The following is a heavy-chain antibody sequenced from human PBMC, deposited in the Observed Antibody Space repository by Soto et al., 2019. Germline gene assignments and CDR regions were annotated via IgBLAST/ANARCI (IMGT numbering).Heavy chain of an antibody. CDR3: ARGRDIVVVVAATPGRDAFDI. J-gene: IGHJ3*02. CDR1: GGSFSGYY. CDR2: INHSGST. V-gene: IGHV4-34*01. D-gene: IGHD2-15*01. Sequence: SETLSLTCAVYGGSFSGYYWSWIRQPPGKGLEWIGEINHSGSTNYNPSLKSRVTISVDTSKNQFSLKLSSVTAADTAVYYCARGRDIVVVVAATPGRDAFDIWGQGTMVTVSS.